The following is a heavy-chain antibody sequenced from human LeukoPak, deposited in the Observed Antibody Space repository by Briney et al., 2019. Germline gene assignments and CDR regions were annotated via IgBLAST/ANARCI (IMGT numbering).Heavy chain of an antibody. V-gene: IGHV4-61*02. D-gene: IGHD3-10*01. J-gene: IGHJ5*02. CDR1: GGSISSGNYY. CDR3: ASLWFGTGRWFDP. CDR2: IYTSGST. Sequence: SETLSLTCTVSGGSISSGNYYWSWIRQPAGKGLEWIGRIYTSGSTNYNPSLKSRVTISVDTSKNQFSLKLSSVTAADTAVYYCASLWFGTGRWFDPWGQGTLVTVSS.